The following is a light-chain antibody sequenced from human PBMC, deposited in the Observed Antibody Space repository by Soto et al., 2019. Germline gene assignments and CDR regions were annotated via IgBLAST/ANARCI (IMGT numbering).Light chain of an antibody. V-gene: IGKV1-5*01. Sequence: DIQMTESPSTLSASVGDRVTITCRASQSISSWLAWYQQKTGKAPKLLIYDASSLESGVPSRFSGSGSGTEFTLTISSLQPDDFATYYCQQYNSYSQGTFGQGTKV. CDR2: DAS. CDR3: QQYNSYSQGT. CDR1: QSISSW. J-gene: IGKJ1*01.